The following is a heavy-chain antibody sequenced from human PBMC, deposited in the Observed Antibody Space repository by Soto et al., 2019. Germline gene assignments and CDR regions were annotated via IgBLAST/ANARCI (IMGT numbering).Heavy chain of an antibody. CDR3: AKDNGSGCDWLRVGDASDI. CDR1: GFTFSSYG. J-gene: IGHJ3*02. D-gene: IGHD5-12*01. Sequence: QVQLVESGGGVVQPGRSLRLSCAASGFTFSSYGMHWVRQAPGKGLEWVAVISYDGSNKYYADSVKGRLTISRDNSXTXLXXQMNRLRGEDTAVYYCAKDNGSGCDWLRVGDASDIWGQGTMVTVSS. V-gene: IGHV3-30*18. CDR2: ISYDGSNK.